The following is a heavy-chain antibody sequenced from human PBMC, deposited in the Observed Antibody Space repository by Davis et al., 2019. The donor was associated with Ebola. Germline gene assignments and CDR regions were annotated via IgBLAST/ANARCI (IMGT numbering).Heavy chain of an antibody. CDR1: GFTFSSYA. Sequence: GESLKISCAASGFTFSSYAMSWVRQAPGKGLEWVSAISGSGDSTYYADSVKGRFTISRDNSKNTLYLQMNSLRADDTAVYYCAKGGGLRNSFDYWGQGTLVTVSS. CDR2: ISGSGDST. D-gene: IGHD1-14*01. V-gene: IGHV3-23*01. CDR3: AKGGGLRNSFDY. J-gene: IGHJ4*02.